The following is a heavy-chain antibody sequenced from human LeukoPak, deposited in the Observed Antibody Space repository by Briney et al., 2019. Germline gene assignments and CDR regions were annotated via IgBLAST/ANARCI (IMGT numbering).Heavy chain of an antibody. J-gene: IGHJ4*02. CDR1: GYSISSCYY. D-gene: IGHD6-13*01. Sequence: SETLSLTCTVSGYSISSCYYWGWIRQPPGKGLEWVGSIYESGSTYYNPSLESRVTISVDTSKNQFSLKLSSVTAADTAVYYCARGTSIAAVIDYWGQGTLVTVSS. CDR3: ARGTSIAAVIDY. CDR2: IYESGST. V-gene: IGHV4-38-2*02.